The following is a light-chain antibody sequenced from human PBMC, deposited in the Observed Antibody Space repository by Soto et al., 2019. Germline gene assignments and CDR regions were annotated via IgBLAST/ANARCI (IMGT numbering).Light chain of an antibody. J-gene: IGLJ1*01. CDR1: SSDVGAYKY. Sequence: QSALAQPASVSGSPGQSITISCTGTSSDVGAYKYVSWYQQHPGKVPKLIIYGVSNRPSGASNRFSGSKSGNTTFLTISGLQPEDEADYSFSSFTGTTTLDVFGTGTKVTV. V-gene: IGLV2-14*03. CDR2: GVS. CDR3: SSFTGTTTLDV.